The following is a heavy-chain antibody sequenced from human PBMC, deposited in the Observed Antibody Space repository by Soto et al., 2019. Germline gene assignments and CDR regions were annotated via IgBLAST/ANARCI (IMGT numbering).Heavy chain of an antibody. CDR3: VRSGPARLLTHSWFDT. CDR1: GFTFNTYD. V-gene: IGHV3-21*01. D-gene: IGHD2-21*01. CDR2: LTTSSAYI. J-gene: IGHJ5*02. Sequence: EVQLVESGGGLVKPGGSLRLSCAASGFTFNTYDMNWVRQAPGKGLEWVSSLTTSSAYIYYADSLKGRITISRDNAKCSLFLQMTSLRAEDTAGYYCVRSGPARLLTHSWFDTWGQGTLVTVSS.